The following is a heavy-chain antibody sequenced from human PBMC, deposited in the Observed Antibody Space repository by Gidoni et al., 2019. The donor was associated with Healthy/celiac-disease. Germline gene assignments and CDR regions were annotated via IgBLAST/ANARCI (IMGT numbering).Heavy chain of an antibody. CDR1: GFTFDDYA. CDR3: AKDNLTIFGVVIPVYYYGMDV. V-gene: IGHV3-9*01. CDR2: ISWNSGSI. J-gene: IGHJ6*02. D-gene: IGHD3-3*01. Sequence: EVQLVESGGGLVQPGRSLRLSCAASGFTFDDYAMHWVRQAPGKGLEWVSGISWNSGSIGYADSVKGRFTISRDNAKNSLYLQMNSLRAEDTALYYCAKDNLTIFGVVIPVYYYGMDVWGQGTTVTVSS.